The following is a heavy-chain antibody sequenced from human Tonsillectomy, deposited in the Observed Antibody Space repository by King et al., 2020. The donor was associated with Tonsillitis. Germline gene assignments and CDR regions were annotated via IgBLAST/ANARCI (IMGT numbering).Heavy chain of an antibody. CDR3: ARDLDYYDSSGYFYY. D-gene: IGHD3-22*01. Sequence: VQLVESGGGVVQPGRSLRLSCAASGFTFSSFAMHWVRQAPGKGLEWVAVISYDGSDRYYADSVKGRFTISRDNSKNTLYLQMNSLGAEDTAVYYCARDLDYYDSSGYFYYWGQGRLVTVSS. J-gene: IGHJ4*02. V-gene: IGHV3-30*04. CDR2: ISYDGSDR. CDR1: GFTFSSFA.